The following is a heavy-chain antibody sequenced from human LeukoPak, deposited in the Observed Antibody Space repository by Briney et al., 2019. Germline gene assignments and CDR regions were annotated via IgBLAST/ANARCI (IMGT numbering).Heavy chain of an antibody. CDR1: GGTFSRYA. J-gene: IGHJ4*02. V-gene: IGHV1-69*13. CDR2: IIPMFGIA. D-gene: IGHD3-22*01. CDR3: ARVPPPLYDSSGYYSG. Sequence: SVKVSRKASGGTFSRYAISWVRQAPGQGLEWMGGIIPMFGIANYAQKFQGRVTITADESTSTAYMELSSLRSEDTAVYYCARVPPPLYDSSGYYSGWGQGTLVTVSS.